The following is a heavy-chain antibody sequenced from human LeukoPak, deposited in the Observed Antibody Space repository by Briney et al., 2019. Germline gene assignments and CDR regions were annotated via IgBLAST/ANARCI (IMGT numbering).Heavy chain of an antibody. J-gene: IGHJ4*02. Sequence: GGSLRLSCAASGFTFSSYAMSWVRQAPGKGLKWVSTLSGSAIRTGYADSVKGRFTISRDNSKNTLYLQMNSLRAEDTAVYYCAKDTSIAMASNDYWGQGTLVTLSS. CDR1: GFTFSSYA. V-gene: IGHV3-23*01. CDR2: LSGSAIRT. CDR3: AKDTSIAMASNDY. D-gene: IGHD6-19*01.